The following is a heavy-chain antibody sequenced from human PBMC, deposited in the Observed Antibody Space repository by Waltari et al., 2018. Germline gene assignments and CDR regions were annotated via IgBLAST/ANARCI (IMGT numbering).Heavy chain of an antibody. V-gene: IGHV4-34*01. CDR1: GGSFSGYS. J-gene: IGHJ6*03. Sequence: QVQLQQWGAGLLKPSETLSLTCAVYGGSFSGYSWRWIRPPPGQGLEWIGEINHSGSTNYNPSLKSRVTISVDTSKNQFSLKLSSVTAADTAVYYCARCSSTSSRYYYYYYYMDVWGKGTTVTISS. D-gene: IGHD2-2*01. CDR3: ARCSSTSSRYYYYYYYMDV. CDR2: INHSGST.